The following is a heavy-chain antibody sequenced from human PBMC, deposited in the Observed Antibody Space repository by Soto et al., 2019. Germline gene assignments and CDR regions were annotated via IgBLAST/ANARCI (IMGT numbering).Heavy chain of an antibody. CDR2: ISGSGGST. Sequence: EVQLLESGGGLVQPGGSLRLSCAASGFTFSSYAMSWVRQAPGKGLEWVSAISGSGGSTYYADSVKGRCTISRDNSKNTLYLQMNSLRAEDTAVYYCAKDLTPYYYGMDVWGQGTTVTVSS. J-gene: IGHJ6*02. CDR1: GFTFSSYA. V-gene: IGHV3-23*01. CDR3: AKDLTPYYYGMDV.